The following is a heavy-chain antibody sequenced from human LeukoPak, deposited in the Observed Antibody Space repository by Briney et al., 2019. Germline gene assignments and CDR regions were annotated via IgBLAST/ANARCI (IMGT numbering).Heavy chain of an antibody. CDR2: IKSKGDGETT. CDR3: VWVRGYNYALDP. CDR1: GFTFTNAW. V-gene: IGHV3-15*01. Sequence: GGSLSLSCAASGFTFTNAWMSWVRQAPGKGLEWVGRIKSKGDGETTDYTAPVKGRFTISRDDSKTTLFLQMNSLKTEDTAVYYCVWVRGYNYALDPSSQGTLVTVSS. D-gene: IGHD5-18*01. J-gene: IGHJ5*02.